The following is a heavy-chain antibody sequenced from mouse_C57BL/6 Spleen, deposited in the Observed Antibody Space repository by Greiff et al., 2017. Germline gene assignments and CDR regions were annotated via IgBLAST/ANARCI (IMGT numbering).Heavy chain of an antibody. J-gene: IGHJ4*01. CDR2: IHPNSGST. V-gene: IGHV1-64*01. Sequence: QVHVKQPGAELVKPGASVKLSCKASGYTFTSYWMHWVKQRPGQGLEWIGMIHPNSGSTNYNEKFKSKATLTVDKSSSTAYMQLSSLTSEDSAVYYCASGITTTAYYAMDYWGQGTSVTVSS. D-gene: IGHD2-4*01. CDR1: GYTFTSYW. CDR3: ASGITTTAYYAMDY.